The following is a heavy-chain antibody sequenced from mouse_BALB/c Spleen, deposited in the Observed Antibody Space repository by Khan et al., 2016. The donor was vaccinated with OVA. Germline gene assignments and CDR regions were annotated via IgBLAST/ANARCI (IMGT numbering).Heavy chain of an antibody. Sequence: QVQLQQSGAELARPGASVKMSCKASGYNFTRYTMHWVKQRPGQGLEWIGYINPSSGYTKYNQKFKDKATLTADKSSSTAYMQLSSLTSEDSAVYYCARTHERWGQGTTLTVSS. V-gene: IGHV1-4*01. CDR2: INPSSGYT. CDR1: GYNFTRYT. J-gene: IGHJ2*01. CDR3: ARTHER.